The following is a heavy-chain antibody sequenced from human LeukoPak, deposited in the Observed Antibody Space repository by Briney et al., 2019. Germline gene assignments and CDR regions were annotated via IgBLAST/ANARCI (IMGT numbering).Heavy chain of an antibody. CDR2: ISGSGGST. CDR1: GLTFSSYA. D-gene: IGHD5-12*01. V-gene: IGHV3-23*01. CDR3: AKGHVPLRGYDTGFDY. Sequence: GGSLRLSCAASGLTFSSYAMSWVRQAPGKGLEWVSGISGSGGSTYYPDSVKGRFTISRDNSKNTLYLQMNSLRAEDTAVYYCAKGHVPLRGYDTGFDYWGQGTLVTVSS. J-gene: IGHJ4*02.